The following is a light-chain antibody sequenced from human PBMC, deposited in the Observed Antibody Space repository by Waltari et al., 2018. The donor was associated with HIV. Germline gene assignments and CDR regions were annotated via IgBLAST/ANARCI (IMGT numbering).Light chain of an antibody. Sequence: QSALTQSPSASGSPGQAVTISCTGTSSDVGAYESVSWYRQHPGKAPKLMIYDVYKRPSGVPDRFSGSKSGNTASLTVSGLQAEDEATYYCSSYAGSKNRVVFGGGTFLTVL. V-gene: IGLV2-8*01. CDR3: SSYAGSKNRVV. J-gene: IGLJ2*01. CDR2: DVY. CDR1: SSDVGAYES.